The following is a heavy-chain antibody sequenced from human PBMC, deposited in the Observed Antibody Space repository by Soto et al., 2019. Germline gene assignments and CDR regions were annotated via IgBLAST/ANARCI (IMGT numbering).Heavy chain of an antibody. J-gene: IGHJ3*02. CDR1: GYTFTSYV. CDR3: KIDYDYIWGSYRYSKVPPYDAFDI. D-gene: IGHD3-16*02. CDR2: ISAYNGNT. Sequence: ASVKVSCKASGYTFTSYVISWVRQAPGQGLEWMGWISAYNGNTNYAQKLQGRVTMTTDTSTSTAYMELRSLRSDDTAVYYCKIDYDYIWGSYRYSKVPPYDAFDIWGQGTMVTVS. V-gene: IGHV1-18*01.